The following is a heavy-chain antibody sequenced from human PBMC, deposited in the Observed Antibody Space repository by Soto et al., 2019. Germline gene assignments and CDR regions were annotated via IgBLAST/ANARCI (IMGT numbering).Heavy chain of an antibody. CDR3: ASRLGYYYDSSGYPY. V-gene: IGHV4-39*01. J-gene: IGHJ4*02. Sequence: SETLSLTCTVSGGSISSSSYYWGWIRQPPGKGLEWIGSIDYSGSTYYNPSLKSRVTISVDTSKNQFSLKLSSVTAADTAVYYCASRLGYYYDSSGYPYWGQGTLVTVSS. D-gene: IGHD3-22*01. CDR1: GGSISSSSYY. CDR2: IDYSGST.